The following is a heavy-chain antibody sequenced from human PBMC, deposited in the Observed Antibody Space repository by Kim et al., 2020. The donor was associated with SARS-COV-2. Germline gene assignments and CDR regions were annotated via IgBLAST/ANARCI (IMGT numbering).Heavy chain of an antibody. CDR2: IYYSGST. D-gene: IGHD2-15*01. Sequence: SETLSLTCTVSGGSISSYYWSWIRQPPGKGLEWIGYIYYSGSTNYNPSLKSRVTISVDTSKNQFSLKLSSVTAADTAVYYCARDHRWTRTFDYWGQGTLVTVSS. J-gene: IGHJ4*02. CDR3: ARDHRWTRTFDY. V-gene: IGHV4-59*01. CDR1: GGSISSYY.